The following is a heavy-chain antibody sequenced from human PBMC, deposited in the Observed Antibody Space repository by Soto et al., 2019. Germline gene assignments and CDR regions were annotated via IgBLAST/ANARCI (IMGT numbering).Heavy chain of an antibody. CDR2: MNPNSGNT. CDR1: GYTFTSYD. V-gene: IGHV1-8*01. CDR3: ARGIKDGDYARWFDP. Sequence: QVQLVQSGAEVKKPGASVKVSCKASGYTFTSYDINWVRQATGQGFEYLGWMNPNSGNTGYVKKFQGRVTMTRDTSXXTAYMELSSLRSEDTAENYCARGIKDGDYARWFDPWGPGTLVTVSS. D-gene: IGHD4-17*01. J-gene: IGHJ5*02.